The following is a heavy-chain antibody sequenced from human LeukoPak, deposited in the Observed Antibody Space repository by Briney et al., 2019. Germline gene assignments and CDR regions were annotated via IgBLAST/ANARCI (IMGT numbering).Heavy chain of an antibody. J-gene: IGHJ6*03. D-gene: IGHD6-19*01. CDR2: IYSGGST. Sequence: PGGSLRLSCAASGFTVSSNYMSWVRQAPGKGLEWVSVIYSGGSTYYADSVKGRFTISRDNSKNTLYLQMNSLRAEDTAVYYCATSSGWTDYYYYYMDVWGKGTTVTISS. CDR3: ATSSGWTDYYYYYMDV. CDR1: GFTVSSNY. V-gene: IGHV3-66*01.